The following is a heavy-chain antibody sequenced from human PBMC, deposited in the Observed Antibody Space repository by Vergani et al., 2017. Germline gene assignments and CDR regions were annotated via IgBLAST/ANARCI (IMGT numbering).Heavy chain of an antibody. CDR2: INSDGSST. J-gene: IGHJ3*02. V-gene: IGHV3-74*01. Sequence: EVQLVESGGGLVQPGGSLRLSCAASGFTFSSYWMHWVRQAPGKGLVWVSRINSDGSSTSYADSVKGRFTIYRDNAKNTLYLQMNSLRAEDTAVYYCARDQYDDYVWGSYGAFDIWGQGTMVTVSS. D-gene: IGHD3-16*01. CDR1: GFTFSSYW. CDR3: ARDQYDDYVWGSYGAFDI.